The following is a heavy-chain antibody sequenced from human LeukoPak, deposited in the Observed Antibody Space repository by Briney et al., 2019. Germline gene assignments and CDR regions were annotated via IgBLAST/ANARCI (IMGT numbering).Heavy chain of an antibody. J-gene: IGHJ4*02. D-gene: IGHD3-22*01. CDR1: GFTFSSYS. CDR2: ISSSSSTI. Sequence: GGSLRLSCAASGFTFSSYSMNWVRQAPGKGLEWVSYISSSSSTIYYADSVKGRFTISRDNAKNSLYLQMNSLRAEDTAVYYCASAVRYYDSSGPPDYWGQGTLVTVSS. V-gene: IGHV3-48*04. CDR3: ASAVRYYDSSGPPDY.